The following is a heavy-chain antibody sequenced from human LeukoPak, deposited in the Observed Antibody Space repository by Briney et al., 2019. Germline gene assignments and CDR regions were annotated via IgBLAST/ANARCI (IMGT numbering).Heavy chain of an antibody. CDR2: IKEDGSAK. J-gene: IGHJ6*02. V-gene: IGHV3-7*01. CDR1: GFTFSSYA. D-gene: IGHD1-26*01. Sequence: GGSLRLSCAASGFTFSSYAMSWVRQAPGKGLEWVANIKEDGSAKFYVDSVKGRFAVSRDNAKNSLFLQMNSLRAEDTAMYYCARELGSYEGGYYGMDVWGQGTTVTVSS. CDR3: ARELGSYEGGYYGMDV.